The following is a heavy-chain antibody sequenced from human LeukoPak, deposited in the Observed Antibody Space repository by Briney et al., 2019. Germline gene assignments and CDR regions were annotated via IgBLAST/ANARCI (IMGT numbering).Heavy chain of an antibody. Sequence: VASVKVSCKASGYTFTGYYMHWVRQAPGQGLEWIGRINPNSGGTNYAQKFQGRVTMTRDTSISTAYMELSRLRSDDTAVYYCARDPAVAGTRVGFDYWGQGTLVTVSS. CDR2: INPNSGGT. CDR1: GYTFTGYY. D-gene: IGHD6-19*01. J-gene: IGHJ4*02. V-gene: IGHV1-2*06. CDR3: ARDPAVAGTRVGFDY.